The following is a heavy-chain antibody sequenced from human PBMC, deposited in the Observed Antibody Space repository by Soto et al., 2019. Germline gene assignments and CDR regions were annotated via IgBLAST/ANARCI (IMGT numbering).Heavy chain of an antibody. CDR1: GGAFSSYA. CDR3: ARSFSDSSGYHYSYYGMDV. V-gene: IGHV1-69*13. J-gene: IGHJ6*02. Sequence: SVKVSFKASGGAFSSYAISWGRQAPGQGLEWMGGIIPIFGTANYAQKFQGRVTITADESTSTAYMELSRLRSEDTAVYYCARSFSDSSGYHYSYYGMDVWGQGTTVTVSS. D-gene: IGHD3-22*01. CDR2: IIPIFGTA.